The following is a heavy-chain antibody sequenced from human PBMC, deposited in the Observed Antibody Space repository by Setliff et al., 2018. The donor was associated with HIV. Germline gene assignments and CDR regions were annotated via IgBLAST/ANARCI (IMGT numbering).Heavy chain of an antibody. V-gene: IGHV1-46*01. CDR1: GGTFSSYV. Sequence: GVSVKVSCKASGGTFSSYVVSWVRQAPGQGLEWMGVINPSDDNTNYAQKFRGRLTMTRDTSASTGYMELRSLRSEDTAVYYCARGSDASGYYPIYYYYGMDVWGQGTTVTVSS. D-gene: IGHD3-22*01. CDR3: ARGSDASGYYPIYYYYGMDV. J-gene: IGHJ6*02. CDR2: INPSDDNT.